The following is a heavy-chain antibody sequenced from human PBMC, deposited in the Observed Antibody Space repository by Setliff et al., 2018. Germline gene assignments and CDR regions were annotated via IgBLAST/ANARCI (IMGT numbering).Heavy chain of an antibody. CDR2: IYIGGSA. CDR1: GGSISSYY. V-gene: IGHV4-4*07. CDR3: AREQWLDPPGYYYMDV. Sequence: PSETRSLTCTVSGGSISSYYWSWIRQPAGKGLEWIGHIYIGGSANYKPSLKSRVTMSIDTSKNPFSLKLNSVTAADMAVYYCAREQWLDPPGYYYMDVWGKGTTVTVSS. J-gene: IGHJ6*03. D-gene: IGHD6-19*01.